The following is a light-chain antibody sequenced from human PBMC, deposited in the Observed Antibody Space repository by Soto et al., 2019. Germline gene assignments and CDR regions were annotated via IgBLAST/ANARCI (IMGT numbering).Light chain of an antibody. CDR3: QQYNDYSTWK. Sequence: DIQMTQSPSTLSASVGDRVTITCRATQSISRLLAWYQQKPGKAPKVLIWDASTLQRGVPSRFSGSGSGTEFTLTISSLQPDDFATYYCQQYNDYSTWKFGQGTKVDIK. V-gene: IGKV1-5*01. J-gene: IGKJ1*01. CDR2: DAS. CDR1: QSISRL.